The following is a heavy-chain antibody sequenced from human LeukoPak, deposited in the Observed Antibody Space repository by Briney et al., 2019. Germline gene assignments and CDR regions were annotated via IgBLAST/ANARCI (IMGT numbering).Heavy chain of an antibody. CDR2: IYHTGSN. J-gene: IGHJ4*02. V-gene: IGHV4-59*01. D-gene: IGHD6-25*01. CDR3: ARRGRNSSGWQDYL. Sequence: SETLSLTCTVPGGSISSYYWSWIRQPPGKGLEWIANIYHTGSNNYNPTLSSRVTISIDTAKNQFPLKLTSVTAADTAVYYCARRGRNSSGWQDYLWGQGTLVTVSS. CDR1: GGSISSYY.